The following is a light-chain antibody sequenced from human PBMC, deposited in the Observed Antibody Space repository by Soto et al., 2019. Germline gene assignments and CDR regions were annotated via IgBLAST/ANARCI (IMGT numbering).Light chain of an antibody. CDR3: QQANSFPLP. Sequence: DIQMTQSPSSVSASVGDRFTITCRASPVISSWLAWDQQKPGKAPKLLIYAASSLQRGLPSRFSGSGYGTDFTLTISSLQPEDFATYYCQQANSFPLPFCGGPQVEIK. V-gene: IGKV1D-12*01. J-gene: IGKJ4*01. CDR1: PVISSW. CDR2: AAS.